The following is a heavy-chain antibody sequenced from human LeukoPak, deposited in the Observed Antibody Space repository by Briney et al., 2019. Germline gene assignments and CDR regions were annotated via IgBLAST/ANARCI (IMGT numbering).Heavy chain of an antibody. CDR3: ARDRSSAAAWLRPKDAFDI. CDR1: GYTFTTYG. J-gene: IGHJ3*02. CDR2: ISAYNGNT. V-gene: IGHV1-18*01. Sequence: ASVKVSCKASGYTFTTYGISWVRQAPGQGLEWMGWISAYNGNTNYAQKLQGRVTMTTDTSTSTAYMELRSLRSDDTAVYYCARDRSSAAAWLRPKDAFDIWGQGTLVTVSS. D-gene: IGHD5-12*01.